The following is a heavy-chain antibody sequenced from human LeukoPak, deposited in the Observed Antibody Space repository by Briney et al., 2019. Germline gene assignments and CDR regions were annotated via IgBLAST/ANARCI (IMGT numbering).Heavy chain of an antibody. Sequence: SETLSLTCTVSGGSISSGGYYWSWIRQHPGKGLEWIGYIYYSGSTYYTPSLKSRVTISVDTSKNQFSLKLSSVTAADTAVYYCARYSGWHFDYWGQGTLVTVSS. CDR1: GGSISSGGYY. D-gene: IGHD6-19*01. V-gene: IGHV4-31*03. J-gene: IGHJ4*02. CDR2: IYYSGST. CDR3: ARYSGWHFDY.